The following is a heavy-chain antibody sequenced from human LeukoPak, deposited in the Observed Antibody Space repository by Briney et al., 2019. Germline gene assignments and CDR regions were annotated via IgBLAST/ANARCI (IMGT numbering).Heavy chain of an antibody. CDR2: ISSSGSTI. Sequence: GGSLRLSCAASAFTFSDYYMSWIRQAPGKGLEWVSYISSSGSTIYYADSVKGRFTISRDNAKNTLYLQMNSLGAEDTAVYYCARAKSYPLLRFLEWLIDYWGQGTLVTVSS. CDR1: AFTFSDYY. J-gene: IGHJ4*02. CDR3: ARAKSYPLLRFLEWLIDY. D-gene: IGHD3-3*01. V-gene: IGHV3-11*04.